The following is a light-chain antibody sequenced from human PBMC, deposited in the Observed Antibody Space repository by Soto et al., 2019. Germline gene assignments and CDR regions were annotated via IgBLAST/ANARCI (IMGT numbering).Light chain of an antibody. Sequence: EIVMTQSPATLSVSPGERVTLSCTASQSVSNNLAWYQQRPGQAPSLLIYDASTRAPGSPARFRGSGSGTEFTLTISGLQSEDFAVYYCQQYNNWPPYTFGQGNELEIK. CDR1: QSVSNN. V-gene: IGKV3-15*01. CDR3: QQYNNWPPYT. J-gene: IGKJ2*01. CDR2: DAS.